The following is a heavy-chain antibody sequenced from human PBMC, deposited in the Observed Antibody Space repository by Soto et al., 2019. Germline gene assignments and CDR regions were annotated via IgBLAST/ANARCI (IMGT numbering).Heavy chain of an antibody. CDR3: ARNYYDSGGGFDY. D-gene: IGHD3-22*01. J-gene: IGHJ4*02. V-gene: IGHV3-53*01. CDR2: IYSGGST. CDR1: GFTASSIY. Sequence: EVHLVESGGGLIQPGGSLRLSCAASGFTASSIYMSWVRQAPGKGLEWVSVIYSGGSTYYADSVKGRFTISRDNSKNTLYLQMNSLRAEDTAVYYCARNYYDSGGGFDYWGQGTLVTVSS.